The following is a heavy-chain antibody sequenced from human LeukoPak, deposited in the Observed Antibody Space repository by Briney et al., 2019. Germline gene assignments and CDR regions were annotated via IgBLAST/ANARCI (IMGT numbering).Heavy chain of an antibody. D-gene: IGHD5-18*01. Sequence: KASQTLSLTCTVSGGSIRSGGYWWSWFRQHPGKGLEWIAFTYYTGSTFYNPSLKSRVAISVDASKNQFSLNLYSVTAADTAVYYCARGSVDTTMATSRSNLDYWGQGTLVTVSS. V-gene: IGHV4-31*03. CDR2: TYYTGST. CDR1: GGSIRSGGYW. CDR3: ARGSVDTTMATSRSNLDY. J-gene: IGHJ4*02.